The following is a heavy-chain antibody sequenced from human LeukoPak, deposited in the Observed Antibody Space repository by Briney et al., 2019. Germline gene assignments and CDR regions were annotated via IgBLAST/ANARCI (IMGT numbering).Heavy chain of an antibody. CDR2: IYYSGST. J-gene: IGHJ3*02. D-gene: IGHD6-19*01. Sequence: SETLSLTCTVSGGSISSYYWSWIRQPPGKGLEWIGYIYYSGSTNYNPSLKSRVTISVDTSKNRFSLKLSSVTAADTAVYYCARHQVAVAAFAFDIWGQGTMVTVSS. CDR3: ARHQVAVAAFAFDI. CDR1: GGSISSYY. V-gene: IGHV4-59*08.